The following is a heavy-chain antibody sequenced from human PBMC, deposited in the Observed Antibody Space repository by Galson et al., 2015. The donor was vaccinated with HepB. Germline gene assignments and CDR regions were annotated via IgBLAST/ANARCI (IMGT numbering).Heavy chain of an antibody. D-gene: IGHD6-19*01. J-gene: IGHJ4*02. CDR2: P. V-gene: IGHV7-4-1*02. Sequence: PTYAQGFTGRFVFSLDTSVSTAYLQISSLKAEDTAVYYCARGGSGWFFDFWGQGALVTVSS. CDR3: ARGGSGWFFDF.